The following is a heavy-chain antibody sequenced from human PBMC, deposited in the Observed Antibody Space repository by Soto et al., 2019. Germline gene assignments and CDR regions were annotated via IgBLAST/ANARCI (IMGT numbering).Heavy chain of an antibody. J-gene: IGHJ5*02. Sequence: SETLSLTCTVSGGSISSDDYYWSWIRQPPGKGLEWVGHIHYDGSSYYKPSLKGRVMISLDTSENQFSLQLTSVTASDTAVYYCARFGSRDGYNYTIGGNNWFDPWGQGTLVTVSS. V-gene: IGHV4-30-4*01. D-gene: IGHD5-12*01. CDR3: ARFGSRDGYNYTIGGNNWFDP. CDR1: GGSISSDDYY. CDR2: IHYDGSS.